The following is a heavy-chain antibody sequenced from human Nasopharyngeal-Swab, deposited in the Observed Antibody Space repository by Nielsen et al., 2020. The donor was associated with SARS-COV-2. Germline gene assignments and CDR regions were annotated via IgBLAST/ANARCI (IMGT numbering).Heavy chain of an antibody. V-gene: IGHV3-21*01. D-gene: IGHD3-22*01. CDR2: IGSSGSLS. CDR3: ARNYYDNSGYYPDAFDI. CDR1: GFTFSSYR. Sequence: ESLKISCAASGFTFSSYRMNWVRQAPGKGLECVSVIGSSGSLSYNADSVKGRFTISRDNDKNSLYLQMNSLRVEDTAVYYCARNYYDNSGYYPDAFDIWGHGTKVTVSS. J-gene: IGHJ3*02.